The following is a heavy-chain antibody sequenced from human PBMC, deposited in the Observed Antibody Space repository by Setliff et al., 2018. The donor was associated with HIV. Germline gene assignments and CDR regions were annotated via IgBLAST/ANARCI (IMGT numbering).Heavy chain of an antibody. CDR3: ARGRGDIVLLFYTYPPDS. D-gene: IGHD2-15*01. CDR1: GGSISSGNYY. V-gene: IGHV4-61*09. J-gene: IGHJ4*02. CDR2: IYANGST. Sequence: PSETLSLTCSVSGGSISSGNYYWSWIRQSAGKGLEWIGHIYANGSTNYNPSLKSRVTISVDRSKNHFSLRLSSVTAADTAAYYCARGRGDIVLLFYTYPPDSWGRGKLVTVSS.